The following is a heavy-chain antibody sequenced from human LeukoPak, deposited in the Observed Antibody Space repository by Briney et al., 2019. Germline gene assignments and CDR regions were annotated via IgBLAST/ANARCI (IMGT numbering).Heavy chain of an antibody. J-gene: IGHJ3*02. CDR2: ISSSSSTI. V-gene: IGHV3-48*01. Sequence: PGGSLRLSCAASGFTFSSYSMNWVRQAPGKGLEWVSYISSSSSTIYYADSVKGRFTISRDNAKNSLYLQMNSLRAEDTAVYYCAREMGGYQLLSPGAAFDIWGQGTMVTVSS. D-gene: IGHD2-2*01. CDR1: GFTFSSYS. CDR3: AREMGGYQLLSPGAAFDI.